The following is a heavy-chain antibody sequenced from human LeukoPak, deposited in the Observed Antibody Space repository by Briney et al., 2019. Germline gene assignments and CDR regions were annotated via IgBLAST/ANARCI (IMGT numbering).Heavy chain of an antibody. V-gene: IGHV3-7*01. CDR1: GFTFSNYW. Sequence: GGSLRLSCAASGFTFSNYWMSWVRQAPGKGLEWVANIKQDGSEKYYVDSVKGRFTISRDNAKNSLYLQMNSLRAEDTAVYYCARDSPVAAFGYCFDYWGQGTLVTVSS. J-gene: IGHJ4*02. D-gene: IGHD6-19*01. CDR3: ARDSPVAAFGYCFDY. CDR2: IKQDGSEK.